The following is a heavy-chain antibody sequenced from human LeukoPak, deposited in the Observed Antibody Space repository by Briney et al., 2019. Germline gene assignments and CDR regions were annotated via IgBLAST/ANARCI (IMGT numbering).Heavy chain of an antibody. Sequence: GGSLRLSCAASGFNFNSYTMNWVRRAPGKGLQWVANILASGSPTYYADSVKGRFIISRDNSKNTVYLQMNSLRVEDTAIYYCAKDLRPDGVDNFDHWGQGILVTVSS. CDR1: GFNFNSYT. CDR2: ILASGSPT. D-gene: IGHD2-8*01. V-gene: IGHV3-23*01. CDR3: AKDLRPDGVDNFDH. J-gene: IGHJ4*02.